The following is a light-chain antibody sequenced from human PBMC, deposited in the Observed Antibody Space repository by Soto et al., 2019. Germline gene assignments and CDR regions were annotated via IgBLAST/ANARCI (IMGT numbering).Light chain of an antibody. J-gene: IGLJ1*01. CDR1: SSDVGAYNY. CDR2: DVS. CDR3: SSYTTSANYV. Sequence: QSVLTQPASVSGSPGQSITISCTGTSSDVGAYNYVSWYQQHPGKAPKLMIYDVSNRPSGVSNRFSGSKSGNTASLTISGLQAEGEADYYCSSYTTSANYVFGTGTKVTVL. V-gene: IGLV2-14*01.